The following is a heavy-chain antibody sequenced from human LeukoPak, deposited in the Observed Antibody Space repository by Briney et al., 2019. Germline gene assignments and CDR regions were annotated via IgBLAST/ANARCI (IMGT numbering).Heavy chain of an antibody. V-gene: IGHV1-24*01. CDR3: VADCSGGSCYSGFDY. J-gene: IGHJ4*02. CDR1: GYTLNELS. D-gene: IGHD2-15*01. CDR2: FDPEDGET. Sequence: GASVKVSCKVSGYTLNELSMHWVRQAPGKGLEWMGGFDPEDGETIYAQKFQGRVTMTEDTSTDTAYMELSSLRSEDTAVYYCVADCSGGSCYSGFDYWGQGTLVTVSS.